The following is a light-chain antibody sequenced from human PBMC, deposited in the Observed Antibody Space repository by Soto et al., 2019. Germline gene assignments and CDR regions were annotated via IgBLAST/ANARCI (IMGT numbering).Light chain of an antibody. CDR1: QSISSW. CDR2: DAS. J-gene: IGKJ1*01. V-gene: IGKV1-5*01. Sequence: DIQMTQSPSTLSASVGDRVTITCRASQSISSWLAWYQQKPGKAPKLLIYDASSLESGVPSRFSGSGSGTEFTLTSSSLQPDDCATYYCQQYNSYSSFGQGTKVEIK. CDR3: QQYNSYSS.